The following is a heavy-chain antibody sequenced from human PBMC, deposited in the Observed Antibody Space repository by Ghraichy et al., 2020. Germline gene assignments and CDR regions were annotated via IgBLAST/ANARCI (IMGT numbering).Heavy chain of an antibody. CDR3: ARGPRYCSSTSCYRGYYYYYYMDV. V-gene: IGHV4-30-2*01. CDR2: IYHSGST. CDR1: GGSISSGGYS. D-gene: IGHD2-2*02. J-gene: IGHJ6*03. Sequence: SETLSLTCAVSGGSISSGGYSWSWIRQPPGKGLEWIGYIYHSGSTYYNPSLKSRVTISVDRSKNQFSLKLSSVTAADTAVYYCARGPRYCSSTSCYRGYYYYYYMDVWGKGTTVTVSS.